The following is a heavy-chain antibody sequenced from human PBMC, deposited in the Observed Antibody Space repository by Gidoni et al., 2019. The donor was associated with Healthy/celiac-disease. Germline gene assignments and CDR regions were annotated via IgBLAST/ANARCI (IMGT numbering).Heavy chain of an antibody. J-gene: IGHJ4*02. D-gene: IGHD2-15*01. Sequence: QVQLVESGGGVVQPGRSLRLSCAAAGFTFSSYGMHWVRQAPGKGLEWVAVISYVGSNKYNADAVKGRFTISRDNSKNTLYLQMNSLRAEDTAVYYCAKSPIGYCSGGSCPNPFDYWGQGTLVTVSS. CDR2: ISYVGSNK. CDR3: AKSPIGYCSGGSCPNPFDY. V-gene: IGHV3-30*18. CDR1: GFTFSSYG.